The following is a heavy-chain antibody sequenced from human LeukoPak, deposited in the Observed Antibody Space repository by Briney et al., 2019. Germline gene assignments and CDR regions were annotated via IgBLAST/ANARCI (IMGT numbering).Heavy chain of an antibody. CDR3: ARGYDFWSGYSFDY. V-gene: IGHV3-23*01. CDR1: GFTFSNYG. D-gene: IGHD3-3*01. CDR2: IQGSSGST. J-gene: IGHJ4*02. Sequence: GESLRLSCSASGFTFSNYGMSWVRQAPGKGLEWVSGIQGSSGSTYYADSVKGRSTISRDNSKNTLYLQMNSLRAEDTAVYYCARGYDFWSGYSFDYWGQGTLVTVSS.